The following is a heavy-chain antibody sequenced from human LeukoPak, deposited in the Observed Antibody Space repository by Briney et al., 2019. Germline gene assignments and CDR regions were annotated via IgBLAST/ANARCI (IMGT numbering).Heavy chain of an antibody. CDR3: ARACGGDCYPTHRYFDL. Sequence: SVKVSCKASGGTFSSYAISWVRQAPGQGLEWMGGIIPIFGTANYAQKFQGRVTITADESTSTAYMELSSLRSEDTAVYYCARACGGDCYPTHRYFDLWGRGTLVTVSS. V-gene: IGHV1-69*01. CDR2: IIPIFGTA. CDR1: GGTFSSYA. J-gene: IGHJ2*01. D-gene: IGHD2-21*02.